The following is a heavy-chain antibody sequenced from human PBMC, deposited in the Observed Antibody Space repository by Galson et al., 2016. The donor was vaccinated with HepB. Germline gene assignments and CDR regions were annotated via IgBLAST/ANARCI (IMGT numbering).Heavy chain of an antibody. V-gene: IGHV3-30-3*01. Sequence: SLRLSCAASGFSFSTYSMHWVRQVPGKGLEWVAVISYDGTRKYYGDSVKGRSTTSRFTISRDNSKNTLYLQMNSLSAEGTAVYYCARDSGGIIPSADNWFDSWGQGTLVTVSS. J-gene: IGHJ5*01. CDR2: ISYDGTRK. D-gene: IGHD3-3*01. CDR1: GFSFSTYS. CDR3: ARDSGGIIPSADNWFDS.